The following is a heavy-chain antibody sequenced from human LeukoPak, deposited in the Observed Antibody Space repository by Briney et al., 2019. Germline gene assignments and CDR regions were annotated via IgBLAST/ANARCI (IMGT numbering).Heavy chain of an antibody. J-gene: IGHJ4*02. CDR3: AREAYDFWSGYYTR. V-gene: IGHV1-69*06. Sequence: SVKVSCKASGYTFTSYGISWVRQAPGQGLEWMGGIIPIFGTANYAQKFQGRVTITADKSTSTAYMELSSLRSEDTAVYYCAREAYDFWSGYYTRWGQGTLVTVSS. CDR2: IIPIFGTA. CDR1: GYTFTSYG. D-gene: IGHD3-3*01.